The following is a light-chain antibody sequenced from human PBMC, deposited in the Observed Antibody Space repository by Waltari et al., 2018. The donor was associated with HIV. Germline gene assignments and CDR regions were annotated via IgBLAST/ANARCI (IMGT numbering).Light chain of an antibody. J-gene: IGKJ3*01. Sequence: EIVLTQSPGTLSLSPGERATLSCRASQSVSSSYLAWYRQKPGQAPRLLIYGTSSRATGIPDRFSGSGSGTDFTLTVSRLEPEDFAMYYCQQYGSSPFTFGPGTKVDIK. CDR3: QQYGSSPFT. V-gene: IGKV3-20*01. CDR2: GTS. CDR1: QSVSSSY.